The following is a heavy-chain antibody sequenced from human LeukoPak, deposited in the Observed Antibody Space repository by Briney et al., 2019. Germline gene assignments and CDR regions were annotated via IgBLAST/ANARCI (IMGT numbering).Heavy chain of an antibody. D-gene: IGHD6-6*01. CDR3: ARELYSSSHLYYYYYYYMDV. Sequence: GGSLRLSCAASGFTFSSYSMNWVRQAPGKGLEWVSYISSSSTIYYADSVKGRFTISRDNAKNSLYLQMNSLRAEDTAVYYCARELYSSSHLYYYYYYYMDVWGKGTTVTVSS. CDR1: GFTFSSYS. CDR2: ISSSSTI. J-gene: IGHJ6*03. V-gene: IGHV3-48*04.